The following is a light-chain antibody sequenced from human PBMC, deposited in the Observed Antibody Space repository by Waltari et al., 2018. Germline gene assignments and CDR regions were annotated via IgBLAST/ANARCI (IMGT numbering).Light chain of an antibody. CDR3: QNHERLPAT. CDR1: QNIGRY. V-gene: IGKV3-20*01. Sequence: EIVLTQSPGPLSLSPGGRANLSCRASQNIGRYLVWYQQKPGQAPRLLIYEASRRATGIPDRFSGSGSGTDFSLTISRLEPEDFAIYYCQNHERLPATFGQGTKVEIK. J-gene: IGKJ1*01. CDR2: EAS.